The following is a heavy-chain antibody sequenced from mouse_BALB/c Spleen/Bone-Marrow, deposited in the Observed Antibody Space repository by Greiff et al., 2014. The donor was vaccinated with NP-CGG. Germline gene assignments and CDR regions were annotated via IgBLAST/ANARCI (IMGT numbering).Heavy chain of an antibody. CDR3: AKNYYYGYVAY. J-gene: IGHJ3*01. D-gene: IGHD1-2*01. Sequence: EVQLVESGGGLVQPGGSLKLSCAASGFDFSRYWMTWVRQAPGKGLEWIGEINPASSTINYTPSLKDKFIISRGNAKNTLYLQMSKVRSEDTALYYCAKNYYYGYVAYWGQGTLVTVSA. V-gene: IGHV4-1*02. CDR2: INPASSTI. CDR1: GFDFSRYW.